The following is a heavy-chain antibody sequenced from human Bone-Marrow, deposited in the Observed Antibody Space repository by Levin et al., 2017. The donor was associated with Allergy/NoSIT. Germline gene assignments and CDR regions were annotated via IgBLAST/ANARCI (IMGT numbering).Heavy chain of an antibody. J-gene: IGHJ5*02. Sequence: PGESLKISCAASGFTFSDYALHWVRQAPGKGLEWVTVISYDGSHKYYSESVKGRFTISRDNSMNTLYLQMDSLTTEDTAVYFCAGVLNSTTWYGGLNTWGQGTLVTVST. CDR1: GFTFSDYA. CDR2: ISYDGSHK. D-gene: IGHD2-2*01. CDR3: AGVLNSTTWYGGLNT. V-gene: IGHV3-30-3*01.